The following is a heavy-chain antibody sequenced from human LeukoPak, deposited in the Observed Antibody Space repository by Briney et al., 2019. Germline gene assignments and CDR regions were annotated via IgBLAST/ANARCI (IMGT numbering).Heavy chain of an antibody. CDR1: GGSLIGDKSY. CDR2: ISHTGDT. V-gene: IGHV4-39*01. CDR3: ARNTATSTMHY. J-gene: IGHJ4*02. Sequence: SETLSLTCTVSGGSLIGDKSYWAWIRQAPGKALEWIGTISHTGDTYYNPALLSRLTMSVQTSTNQFYLRLESVSASDTAIYYCARNTATSTMHYWGQGILVTVS. D-gene: IGHD2-2*01.